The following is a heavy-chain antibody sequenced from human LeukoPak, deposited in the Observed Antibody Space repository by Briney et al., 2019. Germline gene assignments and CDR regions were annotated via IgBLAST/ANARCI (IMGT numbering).Heavy chain of an antibody. CDR3: ARDNNADY. CDR1: GFTFSNYA. Sequence: GGSLRLSCAASGFTFSNYAMLWVRQAPGKGLEWVAVIPFDESNKYYTDSVKGRFTISRDNSNNTLYLQMNSLRVHDTAVYFCARDNNADYWGQGTLVTVSS. J-gene: IGHJ4*02. D-gene: IGHD2-8*01. V-gene: IGHV3-30*04. CDR2: IPFDESNK.